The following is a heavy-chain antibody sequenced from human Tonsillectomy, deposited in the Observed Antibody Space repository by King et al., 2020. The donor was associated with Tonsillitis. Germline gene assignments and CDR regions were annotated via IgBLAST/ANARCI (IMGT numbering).Heavy chain of an antibody. CDR1: RFTFSDYA. Sequence: VQLVESGGGLVQPGGSLRLSCAASRFTFSDYAMNWVRQAPGKGLEWVSYISSGGHSKYYADSVKGRFTISRDNAKNSLDLQMNSLRAEDTAVYYCAKSTTVTPLDDAFDIWGQGTMVTVAS. V-gene: IGHV3-48*01. CDR3: AKSTTVTPLDDAFDI. D-gene: IGHD4-17*01. J-gene: IGHJ3*02. CDR2: ISSGGHSK.